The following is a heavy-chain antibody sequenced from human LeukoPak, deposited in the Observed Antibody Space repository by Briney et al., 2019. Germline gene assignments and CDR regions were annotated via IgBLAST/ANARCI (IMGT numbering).Heavy chain of an antibody. V-gene: IGHV3-21*01. J-gene: IGHJ3*02. CDR1: GFTFSSYS. CDR2: ISSSSSYI. Sequence: GGSLRLSCASSGFTFSSYSMNWVRQAPGKGLEWVSSISSSSSYIYYAYSVKGRFTISRDNAKNSLYLQMNSLRAEDTAVYYCARDRYYDILTGYYRALDAFDIWGQGTMVTVSS. CDR3: ARDRYYDILTGYYRALDAFDI. D-gene: IGHD3-9*01.